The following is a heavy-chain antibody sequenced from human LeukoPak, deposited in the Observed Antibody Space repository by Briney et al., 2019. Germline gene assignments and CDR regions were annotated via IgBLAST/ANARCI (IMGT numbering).Heavy chain of an antibody. V-gene: IGHV3-23*01. Sequence: GGSLRLSCAASGFTFSSYAMSCVRQAPGKGLEWVSAISGSGGSTYYADSVKGRFTIPRDNSKNTLYLQMNSLTAEDTAIYYCAREVGSPDVRSAFDIWGQGTLVTVSS. CDR1: GFTFSSYA. D-gene: IGHD3-10*01. CDR2: ISGSGGST. CDR3: AREVGSPDVRSAFDI. J-gene: IGHJ3*02.